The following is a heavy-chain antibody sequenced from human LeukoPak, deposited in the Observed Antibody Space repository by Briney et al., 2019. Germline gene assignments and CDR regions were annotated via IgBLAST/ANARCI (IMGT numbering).Heavy chain of an antibody. CDR2: ISGSGGST. CDR3: AKGGLRFLEWFTNWFDP. Sequence: GGSLRLSCAASGFTFSSYAMSWVRQAPGKGLEWVSAISGSGGSTYYADSVKGRFTISRDNSKNTLYLQMNSLRAEDTAVYYCAKGGLRFLEWFTNWFDPWGQGTLVTVSS. J-gene: IGHJ5*02. D-gene: IGHD3-3*01. V-gene: IGHV3-23*01. CDR1: GFTFSSYA.